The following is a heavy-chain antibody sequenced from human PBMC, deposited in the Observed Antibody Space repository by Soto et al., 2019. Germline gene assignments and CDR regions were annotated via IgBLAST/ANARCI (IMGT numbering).Heavy chain of an antibody. CDR2: LDPSDSNT. CDR3: ARYDSSGYVKGD. J-gene: IGHJ4*02. V-gene: IGHV5-10-1*03. CDR1: AYSFTSYW. Sequence: EVQLVQSGAEVKKPGESLRISCKGSAYSFTSYWISWVRQMPGKGLEWMGRLDPSDSNTNYSPSFEGHVTISTDKSISTAYLQWSSLKASDTAMYYCARYDSSGYVKGDWGQGTLVTVSS. D-gene: IGHD3-22*01.